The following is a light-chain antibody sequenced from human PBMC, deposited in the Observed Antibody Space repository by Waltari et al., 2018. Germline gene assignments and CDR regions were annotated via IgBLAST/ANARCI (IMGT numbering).Light chain of an antibody. J-gene: IGKJ4*01. CDR1: QNIHDK. CDR2: GAS. Sequence: EVLITQSPATLSVSPGERATLSCRASQNIHDKLAWYQQKPGQAPRLLIYGASTRATAIPARFRGSGSGTEFTLTISSLQSEDLAIYYCQQYNKWPPLTFGGGTKVEIK. CDR3: QQYNKWPPLT. V-gene: IGKV3-15*01.